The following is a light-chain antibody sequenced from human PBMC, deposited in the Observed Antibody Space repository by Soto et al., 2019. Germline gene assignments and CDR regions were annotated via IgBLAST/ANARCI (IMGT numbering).Light chain of an antibody. V-gene: IGKV3-15*01. CDR1: QSVSIN. CDR3: QHYNKWPPA. Sequence: EVVMTQSPTTLSVLPGERATLSCRASQSVSINLAWYQQKPGQTPRLLIYGASTRATGIPARFSGSGSGTEFTLTISSLQSEDCAVYYCQHYNKWPPAFGQGTKVEIK. J-gene: IGKJ1*01. CDR2: GAS.